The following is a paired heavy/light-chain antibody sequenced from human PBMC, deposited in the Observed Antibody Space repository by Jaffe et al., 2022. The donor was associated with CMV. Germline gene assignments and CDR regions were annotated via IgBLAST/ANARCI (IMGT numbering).Heavy chain of an antibody. J-gene: IGHJ5*02. Sequence: EVQLLESGGGLVQPGGSLRLSCAASGFTFTSYAMSWVRQAPGKGLEWVSAISDTGSSTYYADSVKGRFTISRDNSENTLYLQMNSLRVEDTAVYYCAKDPSPGVRGNVWFDPWGQGTLVTVSS. V-gene: IGHV3-23*01. CDR2: ISDTGSST. D-gene: IGHD3-10*01. CDR3: AKDPSPGVRGNVWFDP. CDR1: GFTFTSYA.
Light chain of an antibody. Sequence: DIQMTQSPSSLSASVGDRVTITCRASQSISWYLNWYQQKPGKAPKLLISGASSLQSGVPSRFSGSGSGTDFTLTISSLQPEDSATYFCQHSYNIPLTFGGGTKVEIK. V-gene: IGKV1-39*01. J-gene: IGKJ4*01. CDR1: QSISWY. CDR2: GAS. CDR3: QHSYNIPLT.